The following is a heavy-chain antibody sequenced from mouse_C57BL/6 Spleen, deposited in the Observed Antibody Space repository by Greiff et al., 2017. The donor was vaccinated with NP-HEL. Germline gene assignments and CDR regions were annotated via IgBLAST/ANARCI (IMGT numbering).Heavy chain of an antibody. CDR1: GFTFSSYA. CDR2: ISDGGSYT. D-gene: IGHD2-2*01. J-gene: IGHJ3*01. Sequence: EVMLVESGGGLVKPGGSLKLSCAASGFTFSSYAMSWVRQTPEKRLEWVATISDGGSYTYYPDNVKGRFTISRDTAKNNLYLQMSHLKSEDTAVYYCERGWVTAGFAYWGQGTLVTVSA. V-gene: IGHV5-4*03. CDR3: ERGWVTAGFAY.